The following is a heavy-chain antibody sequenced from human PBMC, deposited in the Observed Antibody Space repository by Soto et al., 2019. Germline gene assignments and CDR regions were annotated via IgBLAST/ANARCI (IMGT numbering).Heavy chain of an antibody. V-gene: IGHV3-33*01. CDR2: IWYDGSNK. Sequence: QVQLVESGGGVVQPGRSLRLSCAASGFTFSSYGMHWVRQAPGTGLEWVAVIWYDGSNKYNAYSVKGRFTISRDNSKNTLYLQINSLIAEDTAVYYCASEDSSGRIDSAWGQRTLVTVSS. J-gene: IGHJ5*02. CDR1: GFTFSSYG. CDR3: ASEDSSGRIDSA. D-gene: IGHD6-19*01.